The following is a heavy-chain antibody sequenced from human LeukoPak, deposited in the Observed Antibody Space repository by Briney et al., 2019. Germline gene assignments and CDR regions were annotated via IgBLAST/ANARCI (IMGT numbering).Heavy chain of an antibody. CDR2: IYNGVRT. V-gene: IGHV3-53*01. CDR1: GLTVSIRY. D-gene: IGHD6-13*01. Sequence: PGGPLRLSCAGSGLTVSIRYMSWVRQAAGKGLERVSVIYNGVRTYYAVFVYSRCTVSRDNSKTTLLLQMNSLRVEDTAVYYCARGIGRSWSLDNWRQGTLVTVSS. CDR3: ARGIGRSWSLDN. J-gene: IGHJ4*02.